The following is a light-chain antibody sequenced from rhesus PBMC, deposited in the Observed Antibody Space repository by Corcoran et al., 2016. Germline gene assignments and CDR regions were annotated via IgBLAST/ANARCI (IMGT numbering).Light chain of an antibody. J-gene: IGLJ1*01. Sequence: QSALTQPPSVSKSLGQSVTISYTGTSHDIGAYSGVSWLLKTPATVPRLLIYEVTQRPSGVSDRFSGTKSGNTASLTISGLQAEDEGDYFGGSYGSGRTYIFGGGTRLTVL. CDR3: GSYGSGRTYI. V-gene: IGLV2-38*01. CDR2: EVT. CDR1: SHDIGAYSG.